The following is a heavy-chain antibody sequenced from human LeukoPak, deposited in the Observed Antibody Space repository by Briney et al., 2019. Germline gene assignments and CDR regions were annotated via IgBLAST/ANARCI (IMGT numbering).Heavy chain of an antibody. D-gene: IGHD3-22*01. V-gene: IGHV1-18*01. CDR1: GYTFTSYG. J-gene: IGHJ4*02. CDR2: ISTYNGNT. CDR3: ARDLRYDSSGYYLTYFDC. Sequence: GASVKVSCKASGYTFTSYGISWVRQAPGQGLEWMGWISTYNGNTNYAQKLHGRVTMTTDTSTSTDYMELRSLRSDDTAVYYCARDLRYDSSGYYLTYFDCWGQGTLVTVSS.